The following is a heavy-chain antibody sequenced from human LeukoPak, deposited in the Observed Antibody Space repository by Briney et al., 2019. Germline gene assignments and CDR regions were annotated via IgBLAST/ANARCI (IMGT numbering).Heavy chain of an antibody. Sequence: SETLSLTCTVSGGSISSGGYYWSRIRQHPGKGLEWIGYIYYSGSTYYNPSLKSRVTISVDTSKNQFSLKLSSVTAADTAVYYCARSLDSSGYPFDYWGQGTLVTVSS. J-gene: IGHJ4*02. CDR2: IYYSGST. CDR3: ARSLDSSGYPFDY. V-gene: IGHV4-31*03. CDR1: GGSISSGGYY. D-gene: IGHD3-22*01.